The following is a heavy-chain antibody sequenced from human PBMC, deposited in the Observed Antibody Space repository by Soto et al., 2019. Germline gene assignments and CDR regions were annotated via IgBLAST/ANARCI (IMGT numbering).Heavy chain of an antibody. V-gene: IGHV4-61*01. Sequence: QVQLQESGPGLVKPSETLSLTCTVSGGSVSSGTYYWNWIRQPPGKGLEWIGYVYHGGSTKYNPSRRSRVTISVDTSKNQFSLKLSSVTAADTAVYYCARDVDSAYDWHYWGQGTLVTVSS. J-gene: IGHJ4*02. D-gene: IGHD5-12*01. CDR1: GGSVSSGTYY. CDR3: ARDVDSAYDWHY. CDR2: VYHGGST.